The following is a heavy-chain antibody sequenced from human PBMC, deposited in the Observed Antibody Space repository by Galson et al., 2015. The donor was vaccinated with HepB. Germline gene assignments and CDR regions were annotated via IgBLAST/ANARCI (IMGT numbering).Heavy chain of an antibody. Sequence: SLRLSCAASGFTFSSYSMNWVRQAPGKGLEWVSSISSSSSYIYYADSVKGRFTISRDNSRNTLFLQMNSLKPEDTGLYYCAKGTHLGTTDIDYWGQGTLVTVSS. J-gene: IGHJ4*02. V-gene: IGHV3-21*01. CDR1: GFTFSSYS. CDR3: AKGTHLGTTDIDY. D-gene: IGHD1-7*01. CDR2: ISSSSSYI.